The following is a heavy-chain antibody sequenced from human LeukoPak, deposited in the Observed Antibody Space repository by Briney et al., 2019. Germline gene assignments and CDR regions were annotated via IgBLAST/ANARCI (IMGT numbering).Heavy chain of an antibody. J-gene: IGHJ4*02. CDR1: GFTFSSYA. V-gene: IGHV3-23*01. CDR3: AKGVSGYGSGRPFDY. D-gene: IGHD3-10*01. CDR2: ISDSGSST. Sequence: GGSLRVSCAASGFTFSSYAMIWVRQAPGKGLEWVSLISDSGSSTYYADSVKGRFTISRDNSKNTVYLQMNSLRAEDTAVYYCAKGVSGYGSGRPFDYWGQGTLVAVSS.